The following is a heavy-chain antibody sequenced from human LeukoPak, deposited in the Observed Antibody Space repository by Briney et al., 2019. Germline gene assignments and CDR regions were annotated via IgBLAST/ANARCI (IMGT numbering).Heavy chain of an antibody. V-gene: IGHV5-51*01. Sequence: GESLKISCTGSGYSFTSYWIGWVRQMSGKGLEWMGIIYPGDSDTRYSPSFQGQVTISADKSINTAYLQWSSLKASDTAMYYCARHWEKNVDTAMVTPGTDYWGQGTLVTVSS. CDR3: ARHWEKNVDTAMVTPGTDY. CDR1: GYSFTSYW. CDR2: IYPGDSDT. J-gene: IGHJ4*02. D-gene: IGHD5-18*01.